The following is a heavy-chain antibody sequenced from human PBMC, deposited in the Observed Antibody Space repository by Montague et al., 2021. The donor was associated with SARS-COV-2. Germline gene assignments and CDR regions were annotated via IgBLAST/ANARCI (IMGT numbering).Heavy chain of an antibody. Sequence: SETLSLTCTVSGGSNSSYYWSWIRQPPGKGLEWIGYTYYSGSTNYNPSLKSRVTISVDTSKNQFSLKLSSVTAADTAVYYCARGFDYWGQGTLVTVSS. V-gene: IGHV4-59*13. CDR3: ARGFDY. CDR2: TYYSGST. J-gene: IGHJ4*02. CDR1: GGSNSSYY.